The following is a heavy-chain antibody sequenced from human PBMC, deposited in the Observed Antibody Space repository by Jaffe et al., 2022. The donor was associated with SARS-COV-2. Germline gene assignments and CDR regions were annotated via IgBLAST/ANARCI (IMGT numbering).Heavy chain of an antibody. J-gene: IGHJ3*02. CDR3: ARWHRGMVVAGGSSGRDAFDI. D-gene: IGHD6-19*01. Sequence: QVQLVESGGGVVQPGRSLRLSCAASGFTFSSYAMHWVRQAPGKGLEWVAVISYDGSNKYYADSVKGRFTISRDNSKNTLYLQMNSLRAEDTAVYYCARWHRGMVVAGGSSGRDAFDIWGQGTMVTVSS. CDR1: GFTFSSYA. CDR2: ISYDGSNK. V-gene: IGHV3-30*04.